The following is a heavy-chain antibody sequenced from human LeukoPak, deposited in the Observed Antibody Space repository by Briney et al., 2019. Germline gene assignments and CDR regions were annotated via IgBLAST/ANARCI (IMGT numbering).Heavy chain of an antibody. CDR2: INPNSGGT. D-gene: IGHD3-9*01. CDR1: GYTFTGYY. V-gene: IGHV1-2*02. Sequence: GASVKVSCKASGYTFTGYYMHWVRQAPGQGLEWMGWINPNSGGTNYAQKFQGRVTMTSDTSISTAYMELSRLRSDDTAVYYCTRDRGDDINWFDPWGQGTLVTVSS. CDR3: TRDRGDDINWFDP. J-gene: IGHJ5*02.